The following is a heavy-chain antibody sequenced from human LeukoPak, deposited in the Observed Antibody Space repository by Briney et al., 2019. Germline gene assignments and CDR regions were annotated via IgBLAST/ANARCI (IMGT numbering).Heavy chain of an antibody. Sequence: SETLSLTCAVSGCSISSGYYWGWIRQPPGKGLEWIGSIYHSGSTYYNPSLKSRVTISVDTSKNQFSLKLSSMTAADTAVYYCARPPSAVHWYFDLWGRGTLVTVSS. CDR1: GCSISSGYY. CDR3: ARPPSAVHWYFDL. V-gene: IGHV4-38-2*01. J-gene: IGHJ2*01. CDR2: IYHSGST. D-gene: IGHD2-2*01.